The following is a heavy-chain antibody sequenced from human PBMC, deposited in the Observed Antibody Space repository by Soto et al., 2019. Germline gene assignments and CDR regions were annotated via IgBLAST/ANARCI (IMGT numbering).Heavy chain of an antibody. CDR1: GYTFSSYG. Sequence: ASVKVSCKASGYTFSSYGINWVRQAPGQGLERLGWVSPYDGYTNYAQILQGRVSMTTNTSTKTAYMEVRSLRSDDTAVYYCARDGVSSTDYTWNYGTYFDYWGPGALVTVSS. CDR2: VSPYDGYT. D-gene: IGHD1-1*01. V-gene: IGHV1-18*01. CDR3: ARDGVSSTDYTWNYGTYFDY. J-gene: IGHJ4*02.